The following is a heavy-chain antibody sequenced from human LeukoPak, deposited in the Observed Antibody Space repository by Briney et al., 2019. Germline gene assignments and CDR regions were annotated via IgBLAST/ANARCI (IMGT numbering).Heavy chain of an antibody. CDR2: IYYSGST. CDR1: GGAISSYY. CDR3: ARGESFDY. Sequence: SETLSLTCTVSGGAISSYYWSWIRQPPGKGLGWIGYIYYSGSTNYNPSLKSRVTISVDTSKKQISLKLSSVTAADTAVYYCARGESFDYWGQGTLVTVSS. D-gene: IGHD3-16*01. V-gene: IGHV4-59*01. J-gene: IGHJ4*02.